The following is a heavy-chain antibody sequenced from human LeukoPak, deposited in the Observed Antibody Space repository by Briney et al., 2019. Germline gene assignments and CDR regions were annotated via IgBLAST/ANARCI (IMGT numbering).Heavy chain of an antibody. CDR3: ARAGGYCGRISCPYYFDY. V-gene: IGHV1-8*02. Sequence: ASVKVSCKASGYTFTSYGINWVRQATGRGLEWMGWMNPNSGNTGYAQKFQGRVTMTRNTSISTAYMELSSLRSEDTAVYYCARAGGYCGRISCPYYFDYWGQGSLVAVSS. CDR2: MNPNSGNT. D-gene: IGHD2-15*01. J-gene: IGHJ4*02. CDR1: GYTFTSYG.